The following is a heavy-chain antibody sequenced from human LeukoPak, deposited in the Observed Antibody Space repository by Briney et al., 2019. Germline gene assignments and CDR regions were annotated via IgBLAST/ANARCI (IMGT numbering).Heavy chain of an antibody. CDR2: IYYSGST. J-gene: IGHJ5*02. Sequence: SETLSLTCIVSGGSISSYYWSWIRQPPGKGLEWIGSIYYSGSTYYNPSLKSRVTISVDTSKNQFSLKLSSVTAADTAVYYCARSDYDFWSGYYANWFDPWGQGTLVTVSS. V-gene: IGHV4-59*05. CDR1: GGSISSYY. D-gene: IGHD3-3*01. CDR3: ARSDYDFWSGYYANWFDP.